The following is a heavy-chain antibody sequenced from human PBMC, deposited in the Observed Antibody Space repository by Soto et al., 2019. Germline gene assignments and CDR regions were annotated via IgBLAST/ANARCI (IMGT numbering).Heavy chain of an antibody. V-gene: IGHV3-74*01. CDR3: VTDGYCVTTSWGGYWFKP. CDR2: INSDASHT. CDR1: GFTFSTYW. D-gene: IGHD2-2*01. J-gene: IGHJ5*02. Sequence: EVQLVESGGGLVQPGGSLRLSCAASGFTFSTYWMHWIRQVPGKGLEWVSRINSDASHTYYADSVKGRFTISRDNAKNTLNLEMTRQRAEDTAVYYGVTDGYCVTTSWGGYWFKPWGQGTLVTVSS.